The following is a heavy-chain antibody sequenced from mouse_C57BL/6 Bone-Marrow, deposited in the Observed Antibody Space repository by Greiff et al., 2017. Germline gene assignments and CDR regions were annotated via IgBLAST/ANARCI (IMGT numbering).Heavy chain of an antibody. CDR2: ISYDGSN. Sequence: DVQLQESGPGLVKPSQSLSLTCSVTGYSITSGYYWNWIRQFPGNKLEWMGYISYDGSNNYNPSLKNRIPITRDTSKNQFFLKLNSVTTEDTATYYCARDGWFAYWGQGTLVTVST. J-gene: IGHJ3*01. V-gene: IGHV3-6*01. CDR3: ARDGWFAY. CDR1: GYSITSGYY.